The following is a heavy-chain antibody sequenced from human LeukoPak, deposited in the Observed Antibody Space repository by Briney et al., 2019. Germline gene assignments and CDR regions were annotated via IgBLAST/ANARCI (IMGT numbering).Heavy chain of an antibody. CDR1: GGSISSSSYY. D-gene: IGHD2-2*01. Sequence: SETLSLTCTVSGGSISSSSYYWGWIRQPPGKGLEWIGSIYYSGSTYYNPSLKSRVTISVDTSKNQFSLKLSSVTAADTAVYYCARVATKVVVNYYRYHYMDVWGKGTTVTISS. V-gene: IGHV4-39*07. CDR2: IYYSGST. CDR3: ARVATKVVVNYYRYHYMDV. J-gene: IGHJ6*03.